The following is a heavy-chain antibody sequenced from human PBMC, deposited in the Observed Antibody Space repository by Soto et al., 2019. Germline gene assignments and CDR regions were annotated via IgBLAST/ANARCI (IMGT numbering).Heavy chain of an antibody. Sequence: SETLSLTCAVYGGSFSGYYWSWIRQPPGKGLEWIGEINHSGSTNYNPSLKSRVTISVDTSKNQFSLKLDSVTAADAGVYYCTRDGMTTGDTWGPGTLVTVSS. CDR1: GGSFSGYY. CDR2: INHSGST. J-gene: IGHJ4*02. V-gene: IGHV4-34*01. D-gene: IGHD2-21*02. CDR3: TRDGMTTGDT.